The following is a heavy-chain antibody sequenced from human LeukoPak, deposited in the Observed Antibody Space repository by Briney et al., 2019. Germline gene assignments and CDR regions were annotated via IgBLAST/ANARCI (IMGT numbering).Heavy chain of an antibody. D-gene: IGHD1-26*01. CDR3: AKDKAPLARIGYFDY. CDR1: GLTVSSSS. V-gene: IGHV3-66*01. Sequence: GGSLRLSCVVSGLTVSSSSMSWVRQAPGKGLEWVSILYSGGSTYYADSVKDRFTISRDNSRNTLYLQMNSLRAEDTAVYYCAKDKAPLARIGYFDYWGQGTLVTVSS. CDR2: LYSGGST. J-gene: IGHJ4*02.